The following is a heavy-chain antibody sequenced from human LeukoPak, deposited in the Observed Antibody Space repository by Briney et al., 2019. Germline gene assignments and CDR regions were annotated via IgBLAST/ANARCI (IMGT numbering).Heavy chain of an antibody. J-gene: IGHJ5*02. CDR1: GFTFRSYG. V-gene: IGHV3-23*01. CDR3: AKKYSTGLDP. Sequence: GGSLRLSCAASGFTFRSYGITWVRQAPGKGLEWVSTISGSGGRTFYADSVKGRFTISRDNSKNTLYLQMNSLRAEDTAVYYCAKKYSTGLDPWGQGTLVTVSS. CDR2: ISGSGGRT. D-gene: IGHD1-26*01.